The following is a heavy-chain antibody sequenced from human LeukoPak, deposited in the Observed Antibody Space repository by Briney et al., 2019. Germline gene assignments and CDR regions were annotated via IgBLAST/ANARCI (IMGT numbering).Heavy chain of an antibody. D-gene: IGHD5-18*01. CDR3: AKDLNRIQLWLGVPANPHQGYYFDY. Sequence: GASVKVSCKTSEYTFTGYYIHWVRQAPGQGLEWMGWINPKSGGTNYAQKFRGRVTMTKDTSINTAYMELSSLRSDDTAVYYCAKDLNRIQLWLGVPANPHQGYYFDYWGQGTLVTVSS. CDR2: INPKSGGT. V-gene: IGHV1-2*02. CDR1: EYTFTGYY. J-gene: IGHJ4*02.